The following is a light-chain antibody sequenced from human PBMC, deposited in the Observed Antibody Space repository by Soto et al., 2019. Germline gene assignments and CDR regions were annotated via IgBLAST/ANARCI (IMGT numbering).Light chain of an antibody. V-gene: IGKV1-39*01. CDR1: QAISDY. CDR2: GAS. J-gene: IGKJ3*01. Sequence: DIQMTQSPSSLYASVGDRVAITCRATQAISDYLNWYQQKPGKALKLLIYGASNLQSGVPSRFSGSGSGTDFTLTISGLQSEDSGIYYCQQTYSLPITFGPGTKVDVK. CDR3: QQTYSLPIT.